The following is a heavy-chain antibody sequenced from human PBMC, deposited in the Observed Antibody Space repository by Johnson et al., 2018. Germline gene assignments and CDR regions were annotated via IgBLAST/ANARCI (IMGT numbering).Heavy chain of an antibody. Sequence: VQLVESGGGLVQPGGSLRLSCASSGFIFSNYAMSWVGQTPGTGLEWVSGISSKGRGTYYADSLRDRFTIPRDNAEDTLFPQMDRLRAEDRAIYYCGTNAPRALLPMDVWGQGTTVTVSS. CDR1: GFIFSNYA. V-gene: IGHV3-23*04. CDR3: GTNAPRALLPMDV. D-gene: IGHD2-15*01. J-gene: IGHJ6*02. CDR2: ISSKGRGT.